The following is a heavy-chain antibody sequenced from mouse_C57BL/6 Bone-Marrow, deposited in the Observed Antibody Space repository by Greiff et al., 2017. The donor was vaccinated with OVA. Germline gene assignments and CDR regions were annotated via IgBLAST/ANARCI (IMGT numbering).Heavy chain of an antibody. CDR1: GYTFTSYW. CDR2: INPSNGGT. CDR3: ARYGAAQAAPFAY. D-gene: IGHD3-2*02. V-gene: IGHV1-53*01. J-gene: IGHJ3*01. Sequence: QVQLKQPGTELVKPGASVKLSCKASGYTFTSYWMHWVKQRPGQGLEWIGNINPSNGGTNYNEKFKSKATLTVDKSSSTAYMQLSSLTSEDSAVYYCARYGAAQAAPFAYWGQGTLVTVSA.